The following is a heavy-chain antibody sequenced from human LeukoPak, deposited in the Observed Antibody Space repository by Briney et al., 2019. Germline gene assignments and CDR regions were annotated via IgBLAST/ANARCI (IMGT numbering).Heavy chain of an antibody. Sequence: PGGSLRLSCAASGFTFSSYAMHWVRQAPGKGLEWVAVVSYDGSNKYYADSVKGRFTISRDNSKNTLYLQMNSLRAEDTAVYYCARERKQQLSFDYWGQGTLVTVSS. CDR3: ARERKQQLSFDY. CDR1: GFTFSSYA. V-gene: IGHV3-30*04. CDR2: VSYDGSNK. D-gene: IGHD6-13*01. J-gene: IGHJ4*02.